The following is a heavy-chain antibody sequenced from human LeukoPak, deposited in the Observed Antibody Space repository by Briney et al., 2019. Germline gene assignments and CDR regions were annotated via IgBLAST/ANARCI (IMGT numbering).Heavy chain of an antibody. CDR3: ARDPGHSSGWYWEDYLDY. J-gene: IGHJ4*02. CDR2: TYYRSKWYN. V-gene: IGHV6-1*01. CDR1: GDSVSSNSAA. D-gene: IGHD6-19*01. Sequence: SQTLSLTCAISGDSVSSNSAAWNWIRQSPSRGLEWLGRTYYRSKWYNDYAVSVKSRITINPDTSKNQFSLQLNSVTPEDTAVYYCARDPGHSSGWYWEDYLDYWGQGTLVTVSS.